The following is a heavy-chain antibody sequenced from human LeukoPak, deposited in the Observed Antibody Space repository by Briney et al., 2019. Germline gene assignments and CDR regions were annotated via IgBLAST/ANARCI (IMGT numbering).Heavy chain of an antibody. CDR2: INHSGSA. Sequence: SETLSLTCAVSGGSFSGYYWTWIRQPPVEGLEWIGEINHSGSANYNPSLKSRVTISLDTSENQFSLKLSSVTAADTAVYYCARGQGTVTTHWGQGTLVTVSS. CDR1: GGSFSGYY. D-gene: IGHD4-17*01. V-gene: IGHV4-34*01. J-gene: IGHJ4*02. CDR3: ARGQGTVTTH.